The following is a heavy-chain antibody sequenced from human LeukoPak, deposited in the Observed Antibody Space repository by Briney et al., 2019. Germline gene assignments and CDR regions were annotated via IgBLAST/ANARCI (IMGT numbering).Heavy chain of an antibody. CDR1: GFTFGDYV. CDR3: AKVILLYYMDV. D-gene: IGHD2-8*02. CDR2: ISGSGGST. Sequence: GGSLRLSCTASGFTFGDYVMSWVRQAPGKGLEWVSAISGSGGSTYYADSVKGRFTTSRDNSKNTLYLQMNSLRAEDTAVYYCAKVILLYYMDVWGKGTTVTVSS. V-gene: IGHV3-23*01. J-gene: IGHJ6*03.